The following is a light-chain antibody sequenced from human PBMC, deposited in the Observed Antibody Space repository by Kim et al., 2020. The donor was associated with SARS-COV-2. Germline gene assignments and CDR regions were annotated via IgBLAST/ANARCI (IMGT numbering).Light chain of an antibody. CDR3: QQSYITPFT. CDR2: AAS. CDR1: QSISSH. V-gene: IGKV1-39*01. J-gene: IGKJ3*01. Sequence: DIQMTQSPSSLSASVGDRVTITCRTTQSISSHLNWYQQKPGRAPKLLISAASTLQGGVPSRFSGSGSETDFTLTISSLLPEDFATYFCQQSYITPFTFGPGTKVDIK.